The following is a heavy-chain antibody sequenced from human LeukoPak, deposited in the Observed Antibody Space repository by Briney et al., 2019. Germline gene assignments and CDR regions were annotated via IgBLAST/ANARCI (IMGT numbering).Heavy chain of an antibody. Sequence: GGSLRLSCAASGFTFSSYDMHWVRQATGKGLEWVSAIGTAGDTYYPGSVKGRFTISRENAKNSLYLQMNSLRAGDTAVYYCARAQLNYDILTGYYNGGYYFDYWGQGTLVTVSS. CDR1: GFTFSSYD. CDR2: IGTAGDT. J-gene: IGHJ4*02. V-gene: IGHV3-13*01. CDR3: ARAQLNYDILTGYYNGGYYFDY. D-gene: IGHD3-9*01.